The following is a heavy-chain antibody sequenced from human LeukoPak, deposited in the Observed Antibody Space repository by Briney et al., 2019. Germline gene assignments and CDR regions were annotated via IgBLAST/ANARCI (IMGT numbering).Heavy chain of an antibody. CDR2: INSDGTTT. J-gene: IGHJ4*02. CDR1: GFTFSRFW. CDR3: GTLGVMREIDY. D-gene: IGHD2-8*01. Sequence: GGSLRLSCAAPGFTFSRFWMFWVRQAPGKGPVWVSRINSDGTTTNYADSVKGRFTISRDNTKSTLYLEMNSLRAEDTAVYYCGTLGVMREIDYWGQGTLVTVSS. V-gene: IGHV3-74*01.